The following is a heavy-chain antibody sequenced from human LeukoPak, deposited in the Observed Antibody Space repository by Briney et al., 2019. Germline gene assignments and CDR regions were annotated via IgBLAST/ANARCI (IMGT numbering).Heavy chain of an antibody. Sequence: AASVKVSCKASGYTFTGYFMHWVRQAPGQGPEWMGWINPNSGGTNYAQKFQGRVTMTRDTSNSTAYMELSRLRSDDTAVYYCARTVYYYDSSGYSREVNWFDPWGQGTLVTVSS. CDR2: INPNSGGT. CDR3: ARTVYYYDSSGYSREVNWFDP. CDR1: GYTFTGYF. J-gene: IGHJ5*02. D-gene: IGHD3-22*01. V-gene: IGHV1-2*02.